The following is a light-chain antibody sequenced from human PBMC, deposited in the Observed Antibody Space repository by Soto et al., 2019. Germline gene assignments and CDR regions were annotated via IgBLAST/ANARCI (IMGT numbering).Light chain of an antibody. CDR2: DSS. Sequence: DIQMTQSPSSLSASVGDRVTITCRASQSINTYLNWYQQKPGKAPELLIYDSSTLRSGVPSRFSGSGSGTDFTLTISSLQPEDFASYYCQQSYNAPRTFGQGTKVDIK. CDR3: QQSYNAPRT. CDR1: QSINTY. V-gene: IGKV1-39*01. J-gene: IGKJ2*01.